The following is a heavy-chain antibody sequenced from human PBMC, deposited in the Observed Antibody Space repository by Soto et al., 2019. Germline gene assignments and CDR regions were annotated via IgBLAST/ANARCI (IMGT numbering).Heavy chain of an antibody. CDR2: IIPILDTA. V-gene: IGHV1-69*08. CDR3: ARYCSGGSCYRNGDYYYGMDV. J-gene: IGHJ6*02. CDR1: GESFSSYT. D-gene: IGHD2-15*01. Sequence: GASVKVSCKASGESFSSYTINWVRQAPGQGLEWMGRIIPILDTANYAQKFQGRVTITADKFTGTAYMELSSLRSDDTAVYYCARYCSGGSCYRNGDYYYGMDVWGQGTTVTVSS.